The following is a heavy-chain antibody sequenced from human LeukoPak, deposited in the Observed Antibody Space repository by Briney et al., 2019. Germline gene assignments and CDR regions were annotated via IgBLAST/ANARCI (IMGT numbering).Heavy chain of an antibody. CDR1: GFTFSSYA. Sequence: PGGSLRLSCAASGFTFSSYAMSWVRQAPGKGLEWVSAISGSGGSTYYADSVKGRFTISGDNSKNTLYLQMNSLRAEDTAVYYCAKDGSEGYSSSWRYYYYYYGMDVWGQGTTVTVSS. CDR2: ISGSGGST. J-gene: IGHJ6*02. D-gene: IGHD6-13*01. CDR3: AKDGSEGYSSSWRYYYYYYGMDV. V-gene: IGHV3-23*01.